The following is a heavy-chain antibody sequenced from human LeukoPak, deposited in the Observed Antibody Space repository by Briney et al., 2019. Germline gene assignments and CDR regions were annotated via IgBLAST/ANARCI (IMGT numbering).Heavy chain of an antibody. CDR1: GYTFTSYG. D-gene: IGHD3-22*01. CDR3: ARDNYYDSIGDFDY. V-gene: IGHV1-18*01. CDR2: ISAYNGNT. J-gene: IGHJ4*02. Sequence: ASVKVSCKASGYTFTSYGISWVRQAPGQGLEWMGWISAYNGNTNYAQKLQGRVTMTTDTSTSTAYMELRSLRSDDTAVYYCARDNYYDSIGDFDYWGQGTLVTVSS.